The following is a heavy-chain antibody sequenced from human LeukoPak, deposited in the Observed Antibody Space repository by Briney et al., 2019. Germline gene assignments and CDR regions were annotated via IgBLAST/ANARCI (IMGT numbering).Heavy chain of an antibody. Sequence: RRASVKVSCKASGGTFSSYAISWVRQAPGQGLEWMGGIIPIFGTANYAQKFQGRVTITADKSTSTAYMELSSLRSEDTAVYYGARGWWSSSGFDYWGQGTLVTVSS. CDR3: ARGWWSSSGFDY. D-gene: IGHD6-13*01. J-gene: IGHJ4*02. CDR1: GGTFSSYA. V-gene: IGHV1-69*06. CDR2: IIPIFGTA.